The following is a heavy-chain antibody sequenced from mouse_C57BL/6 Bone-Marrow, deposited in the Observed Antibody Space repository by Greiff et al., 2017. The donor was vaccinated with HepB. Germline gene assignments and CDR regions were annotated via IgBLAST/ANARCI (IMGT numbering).Heavy chain of an antibody. CDR3: ARKAIYGSSPYYFDY. V-gene: IGHV1-55*01. J-gene: IGHJ2*01. CDR1: GYTFTSYW. Sequence: QVQLQQPGAELVKPGASVKMSCKASGYTFTSYWITWVKQRPGQGLEWIGDIYPGSGSTNYNEKFKSKATLTVDTSSSTAYMQLSSLTSDDSAVYYCARKAIYGSSPYYFDYWGQGTTLTVSS. CDR2: IYPGSGST. D-gene: IGHD1-1*01.